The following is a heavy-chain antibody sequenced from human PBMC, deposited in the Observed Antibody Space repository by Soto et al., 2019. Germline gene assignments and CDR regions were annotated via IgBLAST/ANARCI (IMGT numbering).Heavy chain of an antibody. V-gene: IGHV1-46*03. CDR3: ARGGAVAGQLPVDYWGQGTLVTVSSGRPTPGGSLRLSCAASGFTFNTYCFTTNCPTNWFDP. CDR2: INPSGGST. CDR1: GYTFTSYY. J-gene: IGHJ5*02. Sequence: ASVKVSCKASGYTFTSYYMHWVRQAPGQGLEWMGIINPSGGSTSYAQKFQGRVTMTRDTSTSTVYMELSSLRSEDTAVYYCARGGAVAGQLPVDYWGQGTLVTVSSGRPTPGGSLRLSCAASGFTFNTYCFTTNCPTNWFDPWGQGTLVTVSS. D-gene: IGHD6-19*01.